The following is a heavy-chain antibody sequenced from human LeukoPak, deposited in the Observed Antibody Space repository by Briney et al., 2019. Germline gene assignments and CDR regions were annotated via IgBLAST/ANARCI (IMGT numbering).Heavy chain of an antibody. J-gene: IGHJ4*02. CDR1: GGTFSSYA. Sequence: SVKVSCKASGGTFSSYAISWVRQAPGRGLEWMGGIIPIFGTANYAQKFQGRVTITTDESTSTAYMELSSLRSEDTAVYYCARSFDSSGFYFDYWGQGTLVTVSS. D-gene: IGHD3-22*01. V-gene: IGHV1-69*05. CDR3: ARSFDSSGFYFDY. CDR2: IIPIFGTA.